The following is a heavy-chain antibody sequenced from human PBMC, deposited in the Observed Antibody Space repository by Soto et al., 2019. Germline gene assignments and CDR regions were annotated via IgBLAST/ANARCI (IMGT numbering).Heavy chain of an antibody. Sequence: ASVKVSCKASGYTFTGYYIHWVRQAPGQGLEWMGWINPNSGGTKYAQKFQGRVTLTRDTSISTAYMELSSLSADDTAVYYCVKSRGGNNFDFFDWGQGALVTVSS. J-gene: IGHJ4*02. CDR1: GYTFTGYY. CDR2: INPNSGGT. CDR3: VKSRGGNNFDFFD. D-gene: IGHD5-12*01. V-gene: IGHV1-2*02.